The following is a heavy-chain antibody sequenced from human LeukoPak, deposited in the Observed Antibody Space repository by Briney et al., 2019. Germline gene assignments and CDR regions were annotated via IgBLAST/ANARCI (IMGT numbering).Heavy chain of an antibody. CDR2: ISGDSTYI. J-gene: IGHJ4*02. V-gene: IGHV3-21*01. CDR3: ARVSGRLERQSDLDY. D-gene: IGHD1-1*01. Sequence: GGSLRLSCAAPGFTFSSYSMNWVRQAPGKGLEWVSSISGDSTYIYNAGSVKGRFTISRDNAQASLYLQMIGLRADDTAVYYCARVSGRLERQSDLDYWGQGTLVIVSS. CDR1: GFTFSSYS.